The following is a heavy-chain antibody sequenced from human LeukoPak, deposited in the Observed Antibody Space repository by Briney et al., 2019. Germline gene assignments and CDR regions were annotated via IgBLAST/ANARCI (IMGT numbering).Heavy chain of an antibody. Sequence: PGGSLRLSCTASGFTFSIYSMNWVRQAPGKGLEWVSSISSSSSSIYYADPLKGQFTISRDNAKNSLYLQMNNLRAEDTAVYYCARGPSCSSVSCYTTGLFDYWGRGTLVTVSS. J-gene: IGHJ4*02. CDR3: ARGPSCSSVSCYTTGLFDY. V-gene: IGHV3-21*01. CDR1: GFTFSIYS. CDR2: ISSSSSSI. D-gene: IGHD2-15*01.